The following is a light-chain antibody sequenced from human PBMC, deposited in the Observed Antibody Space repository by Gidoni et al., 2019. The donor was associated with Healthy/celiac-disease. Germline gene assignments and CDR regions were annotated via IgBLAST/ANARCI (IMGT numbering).Light chain of an antibody. CDR1: QSISSY. CDR3: QQSYSTTWT. CDR2: AAS. Sequence: IQRTQSPSSLSASVGDRVTITRLASQSISSYLNWYQQKPGKAPKLLIYAASSLQSGVPSRFSGSGSGTDFTLTISSLQPEDFATYYCQQSYSTTWTFGQGTKVEIK. J-gene: IGKJ1*01. V-gene: IGKV1-39*01.